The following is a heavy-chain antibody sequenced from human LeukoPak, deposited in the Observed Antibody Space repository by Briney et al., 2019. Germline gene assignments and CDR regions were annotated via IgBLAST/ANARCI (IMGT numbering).Heavy chain of an antibody. CDR1: GGTFSSYA. CDR3: ARESRDGYNLDAFDI. J-gene: IGHJ3*02. V-gene: IGHV1-69*04. CDR2: IIPILGIA. Sequence: ASVKVSCKASGGTFSSYAISWVRQAPGQGLEWMGRIIPILGIANYAQKFQGRVTITADKSTSTAHMELSSLRSEDTAVYYCARESRDGYNLDAFDIWGQGTMVTVSS. D-gene: IGHD5-24*01.